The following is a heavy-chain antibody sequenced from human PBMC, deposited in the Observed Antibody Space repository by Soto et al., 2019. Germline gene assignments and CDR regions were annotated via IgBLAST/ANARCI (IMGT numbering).Heavy chain of an antibody. Sequence: PSETLSLTCTVSGGSISSGDYYWSWIRQPPGKGLEWIGYIYYSGSTYYNPSLKSRVTISVDTSKNQFSLKLSSVTAADTAVYYCARFHYYDSSGSRAFDIWGQGTMVTVS. CDR2: IYYSGST. V-gene: IGHV4-30-4*01. CDR1: GGSISSGDYY. D-gene: IGHD3-22*01. J-gene: IGHJ3*02. CDR3: ARFHYYDSSGSRAFDI.